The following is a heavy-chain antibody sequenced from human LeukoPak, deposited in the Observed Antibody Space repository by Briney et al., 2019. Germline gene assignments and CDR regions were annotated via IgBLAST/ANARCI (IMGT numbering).Heavy chain of an antibody. J-gene: IGHJ3*02. CDR2: IGTAGDT. D-gene: IGHD3-10*01. V-gene: IGHV3-13*01. CDR1: GFTFSSYD. CDR3: ARGNVLLWFGESQGSFDI. Sequence: GGSLTLSCAPSGFTFSSYDMRWARHATGKGLECLSSIGTAGDTYYPGSLKGRFTISRENANNSLNLQMNSLRAGDTAVYYCARGNVLLWFGESQGSFDIWGQGTMVTVSS.